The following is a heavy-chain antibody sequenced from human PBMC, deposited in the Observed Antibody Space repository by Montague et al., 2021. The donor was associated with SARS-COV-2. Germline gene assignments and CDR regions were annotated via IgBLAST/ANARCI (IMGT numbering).Heavy chain of an antibody. J-gene: IGHJ3*02. CDR3: AREVRYYYDSSGAGAFDI. D-gene: IGHD3-22*01. CDR2: IYYGGST. V-gene: IGHV4-59*01. Sequence: SETLSPTRTLSGGSISSYYWGWIRQPPGKGLEWIGYIYYGGSTNXNPSLKGRVTISVDTSKNQFSLKLSSVTAADTAVYYCAREVRYYYDSSGAGAFDIWGQGTMVTISS. CDR1: GGSISSYY.